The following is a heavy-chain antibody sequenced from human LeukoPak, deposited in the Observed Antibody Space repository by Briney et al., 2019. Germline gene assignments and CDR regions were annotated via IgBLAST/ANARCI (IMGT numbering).Heavy chain of an antibody. D-gene: IGHD6-13*01. Sequence: SETLSLTCTVSGGSISSYYWSWIRQPAGKGLEWIGRIYTSGSTNYNPSLKSRVTMSVDTSKNQFSLKLRSVTAADTAVYYCARDGVSSSWTYYYYYGMDVWGQGTTVTVSS. J-gene: IGHJ6*02. V-gene: IGHV4-4*07. CDR3: ARDGVSSSWTYYYYYGMDV. CDR2: IYTSGST. CDR1: GGSISSYY.